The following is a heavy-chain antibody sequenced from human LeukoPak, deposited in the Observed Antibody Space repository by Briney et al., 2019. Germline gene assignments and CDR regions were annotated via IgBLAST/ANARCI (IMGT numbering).Heavy chain of an antibody. D-gene: IGHD3-22*01. J-gene: IGHJ4*02. CDR3: ARGDYDSSGYYLDY. V-gene: IGHV3-21*01. CDR2: ISSSSSYI. Sequence: GGSLRLSCAASGLTFSSYSMNWVRQAPGKGLEWVSSISSSSSYIYYADSVKGRFTISRDNAKNSLYLQMNSLRAEDTAVYYCARGDYDSSGYYLDYWGQGTLVTVSS. CDR1: GLTFSSYS.